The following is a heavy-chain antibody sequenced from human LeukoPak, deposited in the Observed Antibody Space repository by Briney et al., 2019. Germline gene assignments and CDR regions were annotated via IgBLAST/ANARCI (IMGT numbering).Heavy chain of an antibody. CDR2: ISAYNGNT. D-gene: IGHD7-27*01. CDR3: AVGVASWGY. Sequence: ASVKVSCKASVYIVTSYGISWVRQAPGQGLEGMGWISAYNGNTNYAQKLRGRVTMTTDTSTSTAYMELRSLRSDDTAVYYCAVGVASWGYWGQGTLVTVSS. V-gene: IGHV1-18*01. CDR1: VYIVTSYG. J-gene: IGHJ4*02.